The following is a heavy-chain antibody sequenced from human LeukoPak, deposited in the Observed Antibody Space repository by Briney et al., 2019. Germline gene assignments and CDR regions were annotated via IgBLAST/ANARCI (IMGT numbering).Heavy chain of an antibody. J-gene: IGHJ4*02. D-gene: IGHD3-22*01. V-gene: IGHV1-69*05. Sequence: GSSVKVSCKASGGTFSSYAISWVRQAPGQGLEWMGGIIPIFGTANYAQKFQGRVTMTRDTSISTAYMELSRLRSDDTAVYCCARIMILGGDFDYWGQGTLVTVSS. CDR2: IIPIFGTA. CDR3: ARIMILGGDFDY. CDR1: GGTFSSYA.